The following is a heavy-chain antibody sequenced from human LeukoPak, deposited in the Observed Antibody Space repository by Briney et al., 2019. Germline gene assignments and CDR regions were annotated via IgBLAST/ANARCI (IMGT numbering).Heavy chain of an antibody. J-gene: IGHJ4*02. CDR2: IYYSGST. CDR1: GGSISSGGYY. CDR3: ARSLVRYGGNPFGY. D-gene: IGHD4-23*01. V-gene: IGHV4-31*03. Sequence: PSETLSLTCTVSGGSISSGGYYWSWIRQHPGKGLEWIGYIYYSGSTNYNPSLKSRVTISVDTSKNQFSLKLSSVTAADTAVYYCARSLVRYGGNPFGYWGQGTLVTVSS.